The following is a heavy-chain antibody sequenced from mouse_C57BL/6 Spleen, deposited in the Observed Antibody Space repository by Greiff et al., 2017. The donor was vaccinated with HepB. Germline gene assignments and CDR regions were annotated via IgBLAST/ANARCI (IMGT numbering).Heavy chain of an antibody. V-gene: IGHV1-9*01. J-gene: IGHJ1*03. CDR3: ARRRYYGSSYGWYFDV. Sequence: QVQLKQSGAELMKPGASVKLSCKATGYTFTGYWIEWVKQRPGHGLEWIGEILPGSGSTNYNEKFKGKATFTADTSSNTAYMQLSSLTTEDSAIYYCARRRYYGSSYGWYFDVWGTGTTVTVSS. D-gene: IGHD1-1*01. CDR1: GYTFTGYW. CDR2: ILPGSGST.